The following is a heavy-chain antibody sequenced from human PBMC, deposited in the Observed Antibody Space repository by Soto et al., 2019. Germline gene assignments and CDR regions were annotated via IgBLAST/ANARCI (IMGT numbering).Heavy chain of an antibody. CDR3: AKECRQQLASDY. Sequence: PGGSLRLSCSASGFTFSSYWMRWVRQAPGKGLEWVATIKQDGSEKYYMDSVKGRFTISRDNSKNTLYLQMNSLRAEDTAVYYCAKECRQQLASDYWGQGTLVTVSS. V-gene: IGHV3-7*01. D-gene: IGHD6-13*01. J-gene: IGHJ4*02. CDR1: GFTFSSYW. CDR2: IKQDGSEK.